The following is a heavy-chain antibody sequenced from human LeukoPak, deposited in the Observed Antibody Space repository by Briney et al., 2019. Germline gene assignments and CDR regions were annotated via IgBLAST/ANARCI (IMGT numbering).Heavy chain of an antibody. V-gene: IGHV3-48*04. D-gene: IGHD5-12*01. CDR2: ISSSSSTI. Sequence: PGGSLRLSCAASGFTFSSYSMNWVRQAPGKGLEWVSYISSSSSTIYYADSVKGRFTISRDNAKNSLYLQMNSLRAEDTAVYYCARNSGYSGYVSDYWGQGTLVTVSS. J-gene: IGHJ4*02. CDR1: GFTFSSYS. CDR3: ARNSGYSGYVSDY.